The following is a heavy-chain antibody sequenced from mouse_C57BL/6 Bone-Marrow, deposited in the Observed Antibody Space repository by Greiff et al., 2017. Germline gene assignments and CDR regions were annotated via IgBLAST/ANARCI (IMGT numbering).Heavy chain of an antibody. J-gene: IGHJ4*01. CDR2: IWRGGST. CDR3: AKKGDWEKDAMDY. V-gene: IGHV2-5*01. CDR1: GFSLTSYG. D-gene: IGHD4-1*01. Sequence: VQRVESGPGLVQPSQSLSITCTVSGFSLTSYGVHWVRQSPGKGLEWLGVIWRGGSTDYNAAFMSRLSITKDNSKSQVFFKMNSLQADDTAIYYCAKKGDWEKDAMDYWGQGTSVTVSS.